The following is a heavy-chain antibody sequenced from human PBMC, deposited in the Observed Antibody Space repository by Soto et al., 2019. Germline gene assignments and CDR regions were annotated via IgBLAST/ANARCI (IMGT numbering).Heavy chain of an antibody. CDR3: ARTVVITHPFDY. V-gene: IGHV3-30-3*01. D-gene: IGHD3-22*01. CDR2: ISYDGSNK. Sequence: PGGSLRLSCAASGFTFSSYAMHWVRQAPGKGLEWVAVISYDGSNKYYADSVKGRFTISRDNSKNTLYLQMNSLRAEDTAVYYCARTVVITHPFDYWGQGTLVTVSS. CDR1: GFTFSSYA. J-gene: IGHJ4*02.